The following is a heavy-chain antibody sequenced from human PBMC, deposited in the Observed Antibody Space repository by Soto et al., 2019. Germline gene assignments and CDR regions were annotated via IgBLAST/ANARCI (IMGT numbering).Heavy chain of an antibody. Sequence: PSETLSLTCTVSGGSIRSSSYYWGWIRQPPGKGLEWIGSIYYSGSTYYNPSLKSRVTISVDTSKNQFSLKLSSVTAADMAVYYCASSADCSSTSCYYGLGWFDPWGQGTLVTVSS. J-gene: IGHJ5*02. CDR3: ASSADCSSTSCYYGLGWFDP. D-gene: IGHD2-2*01. CDR1: GGSIRSSSYY. CDR2: IYYSGST. V-gene: IGHV4-39*01.